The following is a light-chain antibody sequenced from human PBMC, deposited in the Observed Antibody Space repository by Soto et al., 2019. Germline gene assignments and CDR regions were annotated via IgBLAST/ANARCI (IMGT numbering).Light chain of an antibody. CDR2: AAS. J-gene: IGKJ1*01. V-gene: IGKV1-6*01. CDR1: QAIRTA. CDR3: LLDFRYFWA. Sequence: AIQLTQSPSSLSASVGDRVTITCRASQAIRTALGWYQQKPGKVPKLLIYAASTLQSGVPSRFSGSASGTDFTLTISSLQLEDFATYYCLLDFRYFWAFGQGTKVDIK.